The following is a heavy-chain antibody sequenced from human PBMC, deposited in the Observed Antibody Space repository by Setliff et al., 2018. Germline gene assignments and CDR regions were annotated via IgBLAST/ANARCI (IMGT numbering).Heavy chain of an antibody. J-gene: IGHJ5*02. CDR1: GFSLSTSGVG. V-gene: IGHV2-5*02. CDR3: AHRFVVVPAALNWFDP. CDR2: IYWDDDK. D-gene: IGHD2-2*01. Sequence: SGPTLVNPTQTLTLTCTFSGFSLSTSGVGVGWIRQPPGKALEWLALIYWDDDKRYSPSLKSRLTITKDTSKNQVVLTMTNMDPVDTATYSCAHRFVVVPAALNWFDPWGQGTLVTVSS.